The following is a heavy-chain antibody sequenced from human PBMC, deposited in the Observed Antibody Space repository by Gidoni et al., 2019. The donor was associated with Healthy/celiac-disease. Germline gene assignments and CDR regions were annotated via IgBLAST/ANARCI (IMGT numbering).Heavy chain of an antibody. CDR1: GFTLDDYA. J-gene: IGHJ3*02. CDR2: VSWNSVSM. D-gene: IGHD3-10*01. Sequence: EVQLVESGGGLVQPGRSLSLPCAASGFTLDDYAMHWVRHAPGKCMEWVSGVSWNSVSMRCADSVKGGFTISRDNAKNSLYLKMNSQRAEDTVLYDCAKERWGRGVPDAFDIWGQGTMVTVSS. CDR3: AKERWGRGVPDAFDI. V-gene: IGHV3-9*01.